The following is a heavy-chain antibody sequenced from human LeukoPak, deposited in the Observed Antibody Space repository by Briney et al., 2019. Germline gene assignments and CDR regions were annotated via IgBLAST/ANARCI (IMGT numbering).Heavy chain of an antibody. D-gene: IGHD1-26*01. J-gene: IGHJ4*02. CDR3: ARDYGVIVGVTGIFDY. Sequence: ASVKVSCKASGYTFTSYGISWVRQAPGQGLEWMGWISAYNGNTNYAQKLQGRVTMTTDTSTSTAYMELRSLRSDDTAVYYCARDYGVIVGVTGIFDYWGQGTLVTVSS. CDR1: GYTFTSYG. CDR2: ISAYNGNT. V-gene: IGHV1-18*01.